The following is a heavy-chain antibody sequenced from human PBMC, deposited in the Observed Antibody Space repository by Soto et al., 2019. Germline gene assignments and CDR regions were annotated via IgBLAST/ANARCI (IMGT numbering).Heavy chain of an antibody. CDR3: ARSLLYNWNSWFEP. J-gene: IGHJ5*02. CDR2: INAGNGNT. D-gene: IGHD1-7*01. CDR1: GYTFTSYA. V-gene: IGHV1-3*01. Sequence: SVKVYCKASGYTFTSYAMHWVRQAPGQRLEWMGWINAGNGNTKYSQKFQGRVTITRDTTASTAYMELSSLRSEDTAVYYCARSLLYNWNSWFEPRGQGTLVTGAS.